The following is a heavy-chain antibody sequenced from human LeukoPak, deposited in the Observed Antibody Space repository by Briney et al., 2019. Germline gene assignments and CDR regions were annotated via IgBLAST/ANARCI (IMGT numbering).Heavy chain of an antibody. CDR1: GFTVSSNY. CDR3: ARSYGDYYYGTDV. V-gene: IGHV3-53*01. Sequence: HSGGSLRLSCAASGFTVSSNYMSWVRQAPGKGLEWVSVIYSGGSTYYADSVKGRFTISRDNSKNTLYLQMNSLRAEDTAVYYCARSYGDYYYGTDVWGQGTTVTVSS. J-gene: IGHJ6*02. CDR2: IYSGGST. D-gene: IGHD4-17*01.